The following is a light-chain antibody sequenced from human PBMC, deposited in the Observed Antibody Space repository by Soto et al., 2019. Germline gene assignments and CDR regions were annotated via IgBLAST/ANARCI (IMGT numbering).Light chain of an antibody. J-gene: IGLJ2*01. CDR2: TDN. V-gene: IGLV1-47*01. Sequence: QSVLTQPPSVSGTPGQTVTISCSGSSSNIGKDFVSWYQQFPGTAPKLLIYTDNQRPSGVPDRFSGSKSGTSASLAISGLRSEDESTYYWYTWDDSLSGFVILGGGTEVTV. CDR1: SSNIGKDF. CDR3: YTWDDSLSGFVI.